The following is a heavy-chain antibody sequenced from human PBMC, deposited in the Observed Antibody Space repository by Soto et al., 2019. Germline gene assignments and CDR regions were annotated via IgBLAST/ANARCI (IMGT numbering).Heavy chain of an antibody. Sequence: SVKVSCKASGGTFSSYSISWVRQAPGQGLEWMGGIIPIFGTANYAQKFQGRVTITADESTSTAYMELSSLRSEDTAVYYCAIEYSSSPPSYPIGYWGQGTLVTVSS. V-gene: IGHV1-69*13. D-gene: IGHD6-6*01. J-gene: IGHJ4*02. CDR1: GGTFSSYS. CDR3: AIEYSSSPPSYPIGY. CDR2: IIPIFGTA.